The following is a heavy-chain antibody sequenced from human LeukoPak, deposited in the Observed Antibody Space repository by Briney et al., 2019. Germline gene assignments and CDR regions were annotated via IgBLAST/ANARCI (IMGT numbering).Heavy chain of an antibody. CDR2: IYYSGST. Sequence: PSETLSLTCTVSGGSLTSYYWSWIRQPPGKGLEWIGYIYYSGSTNYNPSLKSRVTIPVDTSKNQFSLRLSPVTVADTAVYYCARHSGSYYSINYWGQGTLVTVSS. CDR1: GGSLTSYY. D-gene: IGHD1-26*01. J-gene: IGHJ4*02. V-gene: IGHV4-59*08. CDR3: ARHSGSYYSINY.